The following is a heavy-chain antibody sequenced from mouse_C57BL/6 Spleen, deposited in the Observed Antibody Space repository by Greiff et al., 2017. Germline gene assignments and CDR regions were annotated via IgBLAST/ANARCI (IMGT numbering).Heavy chain of an antibody. V-gene: IGHV1-42*01. J-gene: IGHJ3*01. D-gene: IGHD1-1*01. Sequence: VQLKQSGPELVKPGASVKISCKASGYSFTGYYMHWVKQSPEKSLEWIGEINPSTGGTTYNQKFKAKATLTGDKSSSTAYMQLKSLTSEDSAVYYCASSYYYGSSPFAYWGQGTLVTVSA. CDR2: INPSTGGT. CDR1: GYSFTGYY. CDR3: ASSYYYGSSPFAY.